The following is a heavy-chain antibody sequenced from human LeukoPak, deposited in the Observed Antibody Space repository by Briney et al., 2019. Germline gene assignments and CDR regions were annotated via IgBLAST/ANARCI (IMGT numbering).Heavy chain of an antibody. V-gene: IGHV3-74*01. J-gene: IGHJ6*02. CDR3: TRGNYGMDV. CDR1: GFPFSSYS. CDR2: INSDGSST. Sequence: PGRSLRLSCAASGFPFSSYSMNRVRQAPGKGLVWVSHINSDGSSTNYADSVKGRFTISRDNAESTLYLQMNSLRVEDTAVYYCTRGNYGMDVWGQGTTVTVSS.